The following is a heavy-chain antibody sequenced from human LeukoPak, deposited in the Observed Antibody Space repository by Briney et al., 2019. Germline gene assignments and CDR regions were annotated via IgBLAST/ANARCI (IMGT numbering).Heavy chain of an antibody. CDR3: ARSEGSYARGYVDY. CDR1: GFSFDTYA. CDR2: ISYDGSNK. J-gene: IGHJ4*02. V-gene: IGHV3-30*19. Sequence: GGSLRLSCAASGFSFDTYAMHWVRQAPGQGLEWVAVISYDGSNKYYADSVKGRFTISRDNSKNTLYLQMNSLRAEDTAVYYCARSEGSYARGYVDYWGQGTLVTVSS. D-gene: IGHD2-2*01.